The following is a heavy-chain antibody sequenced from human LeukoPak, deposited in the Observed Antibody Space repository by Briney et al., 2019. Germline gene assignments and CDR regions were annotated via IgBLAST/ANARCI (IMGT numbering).Heavy chain of an antibody. D-gene: IGHD7-27*01. Sequence: ASVTVSCKASGYTFTDYYIHWVRQAPGQGLEWMGWINPNSGGTNYAQKSQGRVTMTRDTSISTAYMELSGLRSDDTAVYYCARDYPGMITGVEKYFFDYWGQGTLVTVSS. CDR2: INPNSGGT. V-gene: IGHV1-2*02. CDR1: GYTFTDYY. CDR3: ARDYPGMITGVEKYFFDY. J-gene: IGHJ4*02.